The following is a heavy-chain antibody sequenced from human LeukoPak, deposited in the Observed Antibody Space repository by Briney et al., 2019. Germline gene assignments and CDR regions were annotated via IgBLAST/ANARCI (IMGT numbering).Heavy chain of an antibody. Sequence: NPGGSLRLSCAASGFIFSSYSINWVRQAPGRGLEWVSSTSSSGTYTSFADSVKGRFTISRDNAKNSLYLQMNSLRAEDTAVYYCARGSMGGTFDYWGQGTLVTVSA. D-gene: IGHD2/OR15-2a*01. J-gene: IGHJ4*02. CDR3: ARGSMGGTFDY. CDR2: TSSSGTYT. CDR1: GFIFSSYS. V-gene: IGHV3-21*06.